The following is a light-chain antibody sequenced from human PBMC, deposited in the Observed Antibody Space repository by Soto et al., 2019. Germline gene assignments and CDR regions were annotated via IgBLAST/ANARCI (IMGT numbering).Light chain of an antibody. V-gene: IGKV3-11*01. CDR1: QSVSTY. J-gene: IGKJ5*01. Sequence: EIVLTQSPATLSLSPGERATLSCGASQSVSTYLAWYQQKPGQAPRLLIYDASNRATGIPARFSGSGSGTDFTLTISSLEPEDSAVYYCQQRSNWPSITFGQGTRLEIK. CDR2: DAS. CDR3: QQRSNWPSIT.